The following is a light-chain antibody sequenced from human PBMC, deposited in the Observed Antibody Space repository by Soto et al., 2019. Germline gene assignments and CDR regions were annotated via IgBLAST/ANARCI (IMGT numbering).Light chain of an antibody. V-gene: IGKV3-11*01. Sequence: EIVLTKNPVTLSLSPGERATLSCRASQSVSSYLAWYQQKPGQAPRLLIYDASNRATGIPARFSGGGSGTDFTLTIDNLEPEDFAIYYCQQRSNWPPITFGQGTRLE. CDR2: DAS. J-gene: IGKJ5*01. CDR1: QSVSSY. CDR3: QQRSNWPPIT.